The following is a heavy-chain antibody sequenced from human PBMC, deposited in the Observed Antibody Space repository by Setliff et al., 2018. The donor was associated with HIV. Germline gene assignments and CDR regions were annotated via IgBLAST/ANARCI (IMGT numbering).Heavy chain of an antibody. CDR2: VYHSGST. Sequence: KASETLSLTCAVSGYSISSGNYWGLIRQPPGKGLEWIGTVYHSGSTSYNPSLKSRLTISVDTSENQFSLKLSSVTAADTAVYYCARNWHSTSPYYFDYWGQGTPVTVSS. V-gene: IGHV4-38-2*01. J-gene: IGHJ4*02. D-gene: IGHD6-13*01. CDR3: ARNWHSTSPYYFDY. CDR1: GYSISSGNY.